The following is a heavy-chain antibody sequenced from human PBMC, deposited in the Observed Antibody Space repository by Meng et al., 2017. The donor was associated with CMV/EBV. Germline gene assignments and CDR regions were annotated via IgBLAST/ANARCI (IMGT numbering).Heavy chain of an antibody. Sequence: GESLKISCAASGFTFSSYGMHWVRQAPGKGLEWVSGINWNGDSTGYADSVKGRFTISRDNAKKSLYLQMNSLRAEDTALYYCAKVGSGSYWYYFDYWGQGTLVTVSS. V-gene: IGHV3-20*04. CDR2: INWNGDST. CDR3: AKVGSGSYWYYFDY. D-gene: IGHD1-26*01. J-gene: IGHJ4*02. CDR1: GFTFSSYG.